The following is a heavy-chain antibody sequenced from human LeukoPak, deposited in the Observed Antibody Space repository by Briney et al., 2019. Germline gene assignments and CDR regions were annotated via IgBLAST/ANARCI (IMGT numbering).Heavy chain of an antibody. CDR3: ARAGDPRTGGSYPHDAFDI. J-gene: IGHJ3*02. V-gene: IGHV1-2*02. D-gene: IGHD1-26*01. CDR1: GYTFTGYY. CDR2: INPNSGGT. Sequence: ASVKVSCKASGYTFTGYYMHWVRQAPGQGLEWMGWINPNSGGTNYAQKFQGRVTMTRDTSISTAYMELSRLRSDDTAVYYCARAGDPRTGGSYPHDAFDIWGQGTMVTVSS.